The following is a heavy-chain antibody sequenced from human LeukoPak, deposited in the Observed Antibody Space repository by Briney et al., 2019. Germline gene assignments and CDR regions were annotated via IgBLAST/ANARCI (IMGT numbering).Heavy chain of an antibody. CDR2: INPSGGST. D-gene: IGHD2-2*01. J-gene: IGHJ5*02. CDR1: GYTFTSYY. V-gene: IGHV1-46*01. Sequence: RASVKVSRKASGYTFTSYYMHWVRQAPGQGLEWMGIINPSGGSTSYAQKFQGRVTMTRDTSTSTVYMELSSLRSEDTAVYYCARDSGYCSSTSCFGAPVYYNWFDPWGQGTLVTVSS. CDR3: ARDSGYCSSTSCFGAPVYYNWFDP.